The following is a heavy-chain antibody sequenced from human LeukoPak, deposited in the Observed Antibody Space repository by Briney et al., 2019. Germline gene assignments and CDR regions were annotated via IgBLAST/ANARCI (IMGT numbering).Heavy chain of an antibody. V-gene: IGHV3-23*01. CDR2: ISGSGGST. Sequence: GGSLRLSCAASGFTFSNYAMNWVRQAPGKGLELVSAISGSGGSTYYADSVKGRFTISRDNAKNSLYLQMNSLRAEDTAVYYCAPDLDYWGQGTLVTVSS. J-gene: IGHJ4*02. CDR3: APDLDY. CDR1: GFTFSNYA.